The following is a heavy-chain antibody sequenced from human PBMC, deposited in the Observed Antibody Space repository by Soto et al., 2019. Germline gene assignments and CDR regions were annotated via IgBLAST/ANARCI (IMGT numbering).Heavy chain of an antibody. V-gene: IGHV4-59*08. J-gene: IGHJ4*02. CDR1: GGYLRQYD. CDR2: IYYAGTT. CDR3: ARLGGYYQALDS. D-gene: IGHD3-22*01. Sequence: PSETQSLTCTFSGGYLRQYDWSLTRQSPGNTLEWIGYIYYAGTTAYNPSLKSRVTISLDTAKNQFSLKLDSVTAADTAVYYCARLGGYYQALDSWGQGTLVTVSS.